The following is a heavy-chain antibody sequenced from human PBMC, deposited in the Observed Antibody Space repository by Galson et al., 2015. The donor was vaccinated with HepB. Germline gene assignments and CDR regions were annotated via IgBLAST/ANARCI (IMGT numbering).Heavy chain of an antibody. J-gene: IGHJ4*02. CDR3: ARDGAGEELQMVFDL. CDR1: GFAFINSG. Sequence: SLRLSCAASGFAFINSGMHWVRQAPGKGLEWVALIWYDGSKKEYAESVKGRFTISRDNSKNILYLQMSGLKVEDSAIYFCARDGAGEELQMVFDLWGQGTLVAVSS. V-gene: IGHV3-33*01. D-gene: IGHD3-10*01. CDR2: IWYDGSKK.